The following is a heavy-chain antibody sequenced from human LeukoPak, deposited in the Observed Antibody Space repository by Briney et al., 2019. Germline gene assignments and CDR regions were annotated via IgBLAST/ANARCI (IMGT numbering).Heavy chain of an antibody. CDR2: ISSSGSTI. Sequence: SGGSLRLSCAACGFTFSDYYMSWIRQAPGKGLEWVSYISSSGSTIYYADSVKGRFTISRDNAKNSLYLQMNSLRAEDTAVYYCARDGIVVVVASLNYYYGMDVWGQGTTVTVSS. CDR1: GFTFSDYY. J-gene: IGHJ6*02. CDR3: ARDGIVVVVASLNYYYGMDV. D-gene: IGHD2-15*01. V-gene: IGHV3-11*04.